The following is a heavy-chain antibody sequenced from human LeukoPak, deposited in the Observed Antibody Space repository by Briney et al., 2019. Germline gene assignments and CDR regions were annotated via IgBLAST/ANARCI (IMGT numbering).Heavy chain of an antibody. CDR2: ISSDGGST. D-gene: IGHD1-26*01. CDR3: ARLQDSWGHFDY. Sequence: GGSLRLSCAASGFTVSNNYMSWVRQAPGKGLEYVSAISSDGGSTEYANSVKGRFTISRDNSKNTLYLQMGSLRAEDMAVYYCARLQDSWGHFDYWGQGTLVTVSS. CDR1: GFTVSNNY. J-gene: IGHJ4*02. V-gene: IGHV3-64*01.